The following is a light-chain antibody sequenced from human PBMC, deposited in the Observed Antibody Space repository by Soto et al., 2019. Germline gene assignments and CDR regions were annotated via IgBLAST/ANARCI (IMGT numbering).Light chain of an antibody. Sequence: EIVLTQSPGTLSLSPGDRATLSCRASQSVSSSDLAWYQQKPGQAPRLLIYGASTRATGIPDRFSGSGSGTDFTLTISRLEPEDYAVYYCQQYGGSPLYTFGQGPKLEIK. CDR1: QSVSSSD. CDR3: QQYGGSPLYT. J-gene: IGKJ2*01. CDR2: GAS. V-gene: IGKV3-20*01.